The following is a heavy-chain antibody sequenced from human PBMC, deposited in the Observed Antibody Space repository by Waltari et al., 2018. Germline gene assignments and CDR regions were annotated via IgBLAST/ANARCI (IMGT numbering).Heavy chain of an antibody. V-gene: IGHV3-9*03. CDR3: AKDISSVFWSGYLDY. J-gene: IGHJ4*02. CDR2: ISWNSGSI. CDR1: GFTFDDYA. Sequence: EVQLVESGGGLVQPGRSLRLSCAASGFTFDDYAMHWVRPAPGKGLEWVSGISWNSGSIGYAESVKGRFTISRDNAKNSLYLQMNSLRAEDMALYYCAKDISSVFWSGYLDYWGQGTLVTVSS. D-gene: IGHD3-3*01.